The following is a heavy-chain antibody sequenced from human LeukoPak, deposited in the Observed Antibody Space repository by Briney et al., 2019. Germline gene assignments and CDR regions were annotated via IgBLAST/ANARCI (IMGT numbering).Heavy chain of an antibody. Sequence: SETLSLTCTVSGGSINSSDFYWAWIRQPPGKGLEWIGNISYTGRTNYNPSLKSRLTISLDTSKNQFSLKLSSVTAADTAVYYCARGRPNYYGSGSPPGAFDIWGQGTMVTVSS. D-gene: IGHD3-10*01. CDR2: ISYTGRT. V-gene: IGHV4-39*07. J-gene: IGHJ3*02. CDR3: ARGRPNYYGSGSPPGAFDI. CDR1: GGSINSSDFY.